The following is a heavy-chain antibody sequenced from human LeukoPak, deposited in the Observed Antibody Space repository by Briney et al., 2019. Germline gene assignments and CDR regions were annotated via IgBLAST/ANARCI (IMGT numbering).Heavy chain of an antibody. CDR2: ISSSTYI. V-gene: IGHV3-21*01. CDR3: ARDFLNAIDI. Sequence: GGSLRLSCAASGFTFSSSTMTWVRQSPGKGLEWVSSISSSTYIYYADSVKGRFIISRDNAKNSLYLQMNSLRAEDTAVFYCARDFLNAIDIWGQGTMATVSS. D-gene: IGHD2/OR15-2a*01. J-gene: IGHJ3*02. CDR1: GFTFSSST.